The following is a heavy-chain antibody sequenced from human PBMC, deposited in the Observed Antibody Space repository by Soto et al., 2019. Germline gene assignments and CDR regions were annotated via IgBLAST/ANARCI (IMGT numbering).Heavy chain of an antibody. D-gene: IGHD6-13*01. CDR3: ARQHSNSPNYYGMDV. CDR2: IDPSDSYT. Sequence: GESLKISCKGSGYSFTSYWISWVRQMPGKGLEWMGRIDPSDSYTNYSPSFQGHVTISADKSISTAYPQWSSLKASDTATYYCARQHSNSPNYYGMDVWGQGTTVTVSS. V-gene: IGHV5-10-1*01. J-gene: IGHJ6*02. CDR1: GYSFTSYW.